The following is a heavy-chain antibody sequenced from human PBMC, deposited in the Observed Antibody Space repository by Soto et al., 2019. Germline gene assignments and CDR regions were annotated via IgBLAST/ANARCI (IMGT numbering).Heavy chain of an antibody. CDR1: GFSLSTSGVG. V-gene: IGHV2-5*02. J-gene: IGHJ6*03. CDR3: AHRGSSSWDYYYYYYMDV. CDR2: IYWDDDK. Sequence: SGPTLVIPTQTLTLTCTFSGFSLSTSGVGVGWIRQPPGKALEWLALIYWDDDKRYSPSLKSRLTITKDTSKNQVVLTMTNMDPVDTATYYCAHRGSSSWDYYYYYYMDVWGKGTTVTVSS. D-gene: IGHD6-13*01.